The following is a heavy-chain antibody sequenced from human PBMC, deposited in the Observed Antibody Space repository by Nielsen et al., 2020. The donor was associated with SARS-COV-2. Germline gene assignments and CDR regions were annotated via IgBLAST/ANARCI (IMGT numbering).Heavy chain of an antibody. V-gene: IGHV4-59*08. CDR3: ARHRSYTLFDY. CDR1: GGSISSYY. J-gene: IGHJ4*02. CDR2: IYYSGST. D-gene: IGHD2-2*02. Sequence: SETLSLTCTVSGGSISSYYWSWIRQPPGKGLEWIGYIYYSGSTNYNPSLKSRVTISVDTSKNQFSLKLSSVTAADTAVYYCARHRSYTLFDYWGQGTLVTVSS.